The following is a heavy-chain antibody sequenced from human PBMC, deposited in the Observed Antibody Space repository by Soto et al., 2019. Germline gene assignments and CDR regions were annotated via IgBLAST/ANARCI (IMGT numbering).Heavy chain of an antibody. Sequence: LSLTCTVSGGSISSNNYYWGWIRQPPGKGLEWIGSIYYSGSTYYNSSLKSRVTISVDTSKNQFSLKLSSVTAADTAVYYCPYSRQDAFDIWGQGTMVTVSS. V-gene: IGHV4-39*01. CDR1: GGSISSNNYY. J-gene: IGHJ3*02. CDR2: IYYSGST. D-gene: IGHD6-13*01. CDR3: PYSRQDAFDI.